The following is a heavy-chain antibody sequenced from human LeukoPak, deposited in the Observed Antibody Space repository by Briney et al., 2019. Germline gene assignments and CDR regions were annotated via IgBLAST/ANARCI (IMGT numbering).Heavy chain of an antibody. V-gene: IGHV4-59*01. J-gene: IGHJ4*02. CDR1: GGSLNSYY. CDR2: ITHSGGT. Sequence: PSETLSLTCTVSGGSLNSYYWSWLRQPPGKGLEWIGFITHSGGTDFDSSLGGRVTISVDTSKNQFSLRLTSMTAADTAVYFCARGRISNWGFEGTLFDAWGQGVLVTVSS. CDR3: ARGRISNWGFEGTLFDA. D-gene: IGHD7-27*01.